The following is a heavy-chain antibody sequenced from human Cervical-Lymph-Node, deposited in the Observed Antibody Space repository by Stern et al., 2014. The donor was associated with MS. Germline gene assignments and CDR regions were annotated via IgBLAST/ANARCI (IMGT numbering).Heavy chain of an antibody. J-gene: IGHJ4*02. CDR2: IYYSGST. CDR3: ARHASRDTIFGVVYFDY. Sequence: QLQLQESGPGLVKPSETLSLTCTVSGGSISSSSYYWGWIRQPPGKGLEWIGSIYYSGSTYYNPSLKSRVTISVDTSKNQISLKLRSVTAADTAVYYCARHASRDTIFGVVYFDYWGQGTLVTVSS. V-gene: IGHV4-39*01. CDR1: GGSISSSSYY. D-gene: IGHD3-3*01.